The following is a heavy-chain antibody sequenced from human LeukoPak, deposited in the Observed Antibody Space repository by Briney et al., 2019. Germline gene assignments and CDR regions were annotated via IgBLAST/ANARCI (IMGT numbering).Heavy chain of an antibody. D-gene: IGHD6-19*01. V-gene: IGHV4-59*12. CDR2: IYYSGST. CDR1: GGSISSYY. Sequence: SETLSLTCTVSGGSISSYYWSWIRQPPGKGLEWIGYIYYSGSTNYNPSLKSRVTISVDTSKNQFSLKLSSVTAADTAVYYCARGPIYSSDFDYWGQGTLVTVSS. J-gene: IGHJ4*02. CDR3: ARGPIYSSDFDY.